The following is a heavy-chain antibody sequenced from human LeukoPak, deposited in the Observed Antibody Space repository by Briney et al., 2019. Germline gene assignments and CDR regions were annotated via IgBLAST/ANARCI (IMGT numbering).Heavy chain of an antibody. V-gene: IGHV3-49*04. J-gene: IGHJ5*02. CDR1: GFTFGDYA. CDR2: MSSKAYGGTA. Sequence: GGSLRLSCTASGFTFGDYAMTWVRQAPGKGLEWVGFMSSKAYGGTAEYAASVKGRFTISRDDSKSIAYLQMNSLRTEDTAVYYCTRDPPLLRWFDPWGQGTLVTVSS. CDR3: TRDPPLLRWFDP.